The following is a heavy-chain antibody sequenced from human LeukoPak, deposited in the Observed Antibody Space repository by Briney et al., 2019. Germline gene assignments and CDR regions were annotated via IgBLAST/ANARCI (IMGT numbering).Heavy chain of an antibody. D-gene: IGHD2-15*01. J-gene: IGHJ3*02. CDR2: IYYSGST. CDR1: GGSVSSGSYY. Sequence: SETLSLTCTVSGGSVSSGSYYWSWIRQPPGKGLEWIGYIYYSGSTNYNPSLKSRVTISVDTSKNQFSLKLSSVTAADTAVYYCSGSDAFDIWGLGTMVTVSS. V-gene: IGHV4-61*01. CDR3: SGSDAFDI.